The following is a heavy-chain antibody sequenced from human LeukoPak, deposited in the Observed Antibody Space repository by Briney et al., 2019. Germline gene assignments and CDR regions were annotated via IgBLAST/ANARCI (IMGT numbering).Heavy chain of an antibody. J-gene: IGHJ6*03. V-gene: IGHV1-2*02. CDR2: INPNSGGT. Sequence: ASVKVSCKASGYTFTGYYMHWVRQAPGQGLEWMGWINPNSGGTNHAQKFQGRVTMTRDTSISTAYMELSRLRSDDTAVYYCAREYYYYYYMDVWGKGTTVTVSS. CDR3: AREYYYYYYMDV. CDR1: GYTFTGYY.